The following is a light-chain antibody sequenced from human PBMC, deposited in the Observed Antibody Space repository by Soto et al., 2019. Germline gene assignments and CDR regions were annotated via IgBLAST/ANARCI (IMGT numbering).Light chain of an antibody. Sequence: QSALTQPASVSGSPGQSITISCTGTSSDVGGYNYVSWYQQHPGEAPKLIIYDVSDRPSGVSNRFSASKSGNTASLTISGLQPEDEADYYCSSYTSSSTFVFGTGTKVTVL. CDR2: DVS. CDR3: SSYTSSSTFV. V-gene: IGLV2-14*03. CDR1: SSDVGGYNY. J-gene: IGLJ1*01.